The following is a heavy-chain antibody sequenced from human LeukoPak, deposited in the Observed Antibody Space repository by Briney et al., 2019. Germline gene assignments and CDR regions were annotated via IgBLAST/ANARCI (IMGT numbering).Heavy chain of an antibody. V-gene: IGHV3-74*01. CDR1: GFTFSTHS. D-gene: IGHD2-15*01. CDR3: AKVLGGLWPGIDY. CDR2: INSDGSST. J-gene: IGHJ4*02. Sequence: GGSLRLSCTASGFTFSTHSMHWVRQAPGKGPVWVSRINSDGSSTRYADSVTGRFTISKDNAKNTVYLQMNSLRAEDTAVYYCAKVLGGLWPGIDYWGQGTVVTVSS.